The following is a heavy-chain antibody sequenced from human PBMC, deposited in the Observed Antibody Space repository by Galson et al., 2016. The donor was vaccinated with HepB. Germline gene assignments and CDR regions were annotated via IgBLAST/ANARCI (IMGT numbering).Heavy chain of an antibody. D-gene: IGHD2/OR15-2a*01. Sequence: SLRLSCATSGFTFDNYAIHWVRQAPGKGLEWVSGVSWDSYTTHYADSVRGRFAISRDNAKNSLHLQMNSLRPEDTALYYCAKGLPGNSYHEYYHWFDSWGQGTLVTVSS. J-gene: IGHJ5*01. V-gene: IGHV3-9*01. CDR1: GFTFDNYA. CDR3: AKGLPGNSYHEYYHWFDS. CDR2: VSWDSYTT.